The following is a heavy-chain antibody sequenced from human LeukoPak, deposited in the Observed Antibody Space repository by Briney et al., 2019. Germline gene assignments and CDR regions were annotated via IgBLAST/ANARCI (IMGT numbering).Heavy chain of an antibody. CDR2: IKQDGSEK. CDR3: ARAYYDFWSDHEDYMDV. CDR1: GFTFSSYW. J-gene: IGHJ6*03. D-gene: IGHD3-3*01. V-gene: IGHV3-7*01. Sequence: GGSLRLSCAASGFTFSSYWMNWVRQAPGKGLEWVANIKQDGSEKYYVDSVKGRFTISRDNAKNSLYLQMNSLRAEDTAVYYCARAYYDFWSDHEDYMDVWGKGTTVTVSS.